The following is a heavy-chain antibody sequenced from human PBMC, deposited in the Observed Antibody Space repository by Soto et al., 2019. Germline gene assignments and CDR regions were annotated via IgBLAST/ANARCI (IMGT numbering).Heavy chain of an antibody. CDR3: GRGVVGSGKDGFFDY. D-gene: IGHD3-10*01. V-gene: IGHV1-46*01. CDR1: GYTFTSYY. Sequence: ASVKVSCKASGYTFTSYYMHWVRQAPGQGLEWMGIINPSGGSTSYAQKFQGRVTIVRDTPASTAYMELRSLRSEDTAVYYCGRGVVGSGKDGFFDYWGQGTRVTVSS. J-gene: IGHJ4*02. CDR2: INPSGGST.